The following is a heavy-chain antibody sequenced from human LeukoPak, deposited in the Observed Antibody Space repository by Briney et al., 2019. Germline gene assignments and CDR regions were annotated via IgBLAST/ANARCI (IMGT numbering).Heavy chain of an antibody. D-gene: IGHD3-16*01. CDR1: GNTLTGYY. Sequence: EASLKVSCKASGNTLTGYYIYWVPQTPGQRLEWMGRINPNSGGTNYAQKFQGRVTMTRDTSISTAYMELSRLRSDDTAVYYCARDKVAGVGALDYWGQGTLVTVSS. J-gene: IGHJ4*02. CDR2: INPNSGGT. V-gene: IGHV1-2*03. CDR3: ARDKVAGVGALDY.